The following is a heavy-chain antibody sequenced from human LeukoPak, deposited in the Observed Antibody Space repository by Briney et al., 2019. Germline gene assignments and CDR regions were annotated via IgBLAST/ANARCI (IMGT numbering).Heavy chain of an antibody. Sequence: GGSLRLSCAASGFTFSSYAMSWVRQAPGKGLEWVSAISGSGGSTYYADSVKGRFTISRDNSKNTLYLQMNSPRAEDTAVYYCAKGASSSPLYYYYGMDVWGQGTTVTVSS. CDR3: AKGASSSPLYYYYGMDV. V-gene: IGHV3-23*01. D-gene: IGHD6-6*01. CDR2: ISGSGGST. J-gene: IGHJ6*02. CDR1: GFTFSSYA.